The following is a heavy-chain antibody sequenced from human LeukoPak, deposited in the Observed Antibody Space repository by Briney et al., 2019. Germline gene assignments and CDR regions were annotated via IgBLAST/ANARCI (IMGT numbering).Heavy chain of an antibody. CDR2: IYSGGST. Sequence: PGGSLRLSCAASGFTVSSNYMSWVRQAPGKGLEWVSVIYSGGSTYYADSVKGRFTISRDNSKNTLYLQMNSLRAEDTAVYYCARPTYGDYPDYYYGMDVWGQGTTVTVSS. CDR3: ARPTYGDYPDYYYGMDV. D-gene: IGHD4-17*01. CDR1: GFTVSSNY. J-gene: IGHJ6*02. V-gene: IGHV3-66*01.